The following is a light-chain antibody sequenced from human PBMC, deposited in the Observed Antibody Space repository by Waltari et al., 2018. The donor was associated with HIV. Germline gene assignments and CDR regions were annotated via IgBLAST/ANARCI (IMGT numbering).Light chain of an antibody. CDR3: AAWDDSLSGWV. CDR2: RNN. Sequence: QSVLPQPPSASATPGQRVTMSCSGDCSNIRYTYVFWYQHRPGTAPKLLIYRNNQRPSGVPDRFSGSKSGTSASLAISGLRSEDEADYYCAAWDDSLSGWVFGGGTKLTVL. CDR1: CSNIRYTY. J-gene: IGLJ3*02. V-gene: IGLV1-47*01.